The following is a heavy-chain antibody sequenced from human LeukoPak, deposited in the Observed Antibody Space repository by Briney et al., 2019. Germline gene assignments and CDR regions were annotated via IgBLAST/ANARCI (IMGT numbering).Heavy chain of an antibody. CDR2: SKSKGDGGTT. J-gene: IGHJ3*01. CDR3: TKLWLGAFDD. D-gene: IGHD3-10*01. Sequence: GGSLRLSCAASGFTFSTTWMTWVRQAPGKGLEWVGRSKSKGDGGTTDYAAPVKGRFTISRDDAKNTLYLQMNSLKIEDTVVYYCTKLWLGAFDDWGQGTMVTVSS. CDR1: GFTFSTTW. V-gene: IGHV3-15*01.